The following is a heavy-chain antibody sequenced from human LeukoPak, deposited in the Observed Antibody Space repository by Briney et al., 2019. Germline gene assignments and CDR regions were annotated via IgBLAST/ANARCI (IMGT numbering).Heavy chain of an antibody. CDR1: GGTFSSYA. Sequence: ASVKVSCKASGGTFSSYAISWVRQAPGQGLEWMGGIIPIFGTANYAQKFQGRVTITTDESTSTAYMELSSLRSEDTAVYYCARAIVPRDFYDSSGQNLADAFDIWGQGTMVTVSS. J-gene: IGHJ3*02. D-gene: IGHD3-22*01. CDR2: IIPIFGTA. V-gene: IGHV1-69*05. CDR3: ARAIVPRDFYDSSGQNLADAFDI.